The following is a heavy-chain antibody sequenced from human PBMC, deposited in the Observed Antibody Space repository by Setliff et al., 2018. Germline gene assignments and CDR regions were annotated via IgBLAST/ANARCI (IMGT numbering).Heavy chain of an antibody. CDR3: ARGVGAVGDF. D-gene: IGHD1-26*01. J-gene: IGHJ4*02. CDR2: INPNSGDT. V-gene: IGHV1-2*02. CDR1: GNRFTDYN. Sequence: ASVKVSCKASGNRFTDYNLHWVRQAPGQGLEWMGWINPNSGDTHSAQKFQGRVTMTRDTSINTAYMELSSLTSDDTAFYYCARGVGAVGDFWGQGTLVTVSS.